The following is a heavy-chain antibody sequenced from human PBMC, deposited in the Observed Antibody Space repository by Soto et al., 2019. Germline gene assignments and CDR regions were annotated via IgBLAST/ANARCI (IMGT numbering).Heavy chain of an antibody. CDR2: ISGSGGST. CDR1: GFTFSSYA. J-gene: IGHJ6*02. V-gene: IGHV3-23*01. D-gene: IGHD5-18*01. CDR3: AKAQYAAMVPFYYYYGMDV. Sequence: GGSLRLSCAASGFTFSSYAMSWVRQAPGKGLEWVSAISGSGGSTYYADSVKGRFTISRDNSKNTLYLQMNSLRAEDTAVYYCAKAQYAAMVPFYYYYGMDVWGRGTTVTVSS.